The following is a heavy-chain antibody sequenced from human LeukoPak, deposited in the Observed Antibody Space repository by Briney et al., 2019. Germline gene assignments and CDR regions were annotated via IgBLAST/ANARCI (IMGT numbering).Heavy chain of an antibody. J-gene: IGHJ4*02. V-gene: IGHV4-59*01. Sequence: SETLSLTCTVSGVSISSYYWSWIRQPPGKGLEWIGYIYYSGSTNYNPPLKSRVTISVDTSKNQFSLKLSSVTAADTAVYYCARGLYYYDSSGYYFDYWGQGTLVTVSS. CDR3: ARGLYYYDSSGYYFDY. D-gene: IGHD3-22*01. CDR2: IYYSGST. CDR1: GVSISSYY.